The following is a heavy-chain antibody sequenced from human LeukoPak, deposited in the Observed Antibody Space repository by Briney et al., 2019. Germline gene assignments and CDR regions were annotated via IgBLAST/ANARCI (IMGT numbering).Heavy chain of an antibody. V-gene: IGHV3-66*01. Sequence: TGGSLRLSCAASGFTVSSNYMSWVRQAPGKGLEWVSVIYSGGSTYYADPVKGRFTISRDNSKNTLYLQMNSLRAEDTAVYYCARVVSGDRGDYWGQGTLVTVSS. CDR3: ARVVSGDRGDY. J-gene: IGHJ4*02. CDR2: IYSGGST. D-gene: IGHD7-27*01. CDR1: GFTVSSNY.